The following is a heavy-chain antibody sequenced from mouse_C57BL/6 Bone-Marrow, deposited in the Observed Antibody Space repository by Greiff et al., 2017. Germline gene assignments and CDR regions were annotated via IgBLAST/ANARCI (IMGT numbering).Heavy chain of an antibody. CDR1: GYTFTSYW. CDR2: INPSSGST. CDR3: APTQVAY. Sequence: QVQLQQSGAELAKPGASVKLSCKASGYTFTSYWMHWVKQRPGQGLEWIGYINPSSGSTKYNQKFKDKATLTADNSSSTAYMQLSSLTDEDAAVYDCAPTQVAYWGQGTRVTVSA. V-gene: IGHV1-7*01. J-gene: IGHJ3*01.